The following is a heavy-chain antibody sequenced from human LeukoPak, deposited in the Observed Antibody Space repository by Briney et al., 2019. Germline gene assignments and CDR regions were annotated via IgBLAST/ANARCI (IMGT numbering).Heavy chain of an antibody. J-gene: IGHJ6*02. V-gene: IGHV4-31*03. CDR2: IYYSGST. CDR1: GGSISSGGYY. D-gene: IGHD3-3*01. Sequence: SETLSLTCTVSGGSISSGGYYWSWIRQHPGKGLEWIGYIYYSGSTYYNPSLKSRVTISVDTSKNQFSLKLSSVTAADTAVYYCARGPYYDFWSGYYTYGMDVWGQGTTDTVSS. CDR3: ARGPYYDFWSGYYTYGMDV.